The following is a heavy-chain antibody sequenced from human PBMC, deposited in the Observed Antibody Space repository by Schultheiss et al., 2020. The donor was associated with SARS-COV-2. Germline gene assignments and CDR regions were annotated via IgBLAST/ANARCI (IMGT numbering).Heavy chain of an antibody. CDR1: GFTFSSYS. J-gene: IGHJ4*02. CDR2: IYSGGST. V-gene: IGHV3-21*04. Sequence: GGSLRLSCAASGFTFSSYSMNWVRQAPGKGLEWVSVIYSGGSTYYADSVKGRFTISRDNAKNSLYLQMNSLRAEDTAVYYCAKDPYYDILTGYSYWGQGTLVTVSS. D-gene: IGHD3-9*01. CDR3: AKDPYYDILTGYSY.